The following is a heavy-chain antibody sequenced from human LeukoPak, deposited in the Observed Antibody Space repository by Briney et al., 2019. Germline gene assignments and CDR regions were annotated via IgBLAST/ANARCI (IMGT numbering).Heavy chain of an antibody. CDR3: ARDYRYGDSSEGYFDY. CDR1: GFTFSDYY. D-gene: IGHD4-17*01. CDR2: ISTSGTTR. J-gene: IGHJ4*02. Sequence: GGSLRLSCTASGFTFSDYYMSWIRQAPGKGLEWISYISTSGTTRYYADSLKGRFTISRDNAKNSLYLQMNSLRAEDTAVYYCARDYRYGDSSEGYFDYWGQGTLVTVSS. V-gene: IGHV3-11*04.